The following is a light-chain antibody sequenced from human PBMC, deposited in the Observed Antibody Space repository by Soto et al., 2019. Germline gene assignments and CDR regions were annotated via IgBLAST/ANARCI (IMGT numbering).Light chain of an antibody. CDR1: SSDVGGYNS. CDR3: SSYTRSSTKVV. Sequence: QSALTQPASVSGSPGQSITISCTGTSSDVGGYNSVSWYQQHPGKAPKLMIYDVSNRPSGVSNRFSGSKSGNTASLTISGLQAEDEADYYCSSYTRSSTKVVFGGGTNLTVL. CDR2: DVS. J-gene: IGLJ2*01. V-gene: IGLV2-14*01.